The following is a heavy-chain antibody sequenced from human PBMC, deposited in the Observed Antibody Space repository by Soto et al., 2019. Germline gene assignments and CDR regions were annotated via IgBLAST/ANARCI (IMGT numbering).Heavy chain of an antibody. D-gene: IGHD4-17*01. CDR3: ARRKSSGDRGAFDI. CDR2: ISSSSSTK. CDR1: GFTFTSYS. V-gene: IGHV3-48*01. J-gene: IGHJ3*02. Sequence: GGSLSLSCAASGFTFTSYSLNWVRQAPGRGLEWISYISSSSSTKYYADSVRGRFTISRDNSRNSLYLQMNSLRAEDTAVYYCARRKSSGDRGAFDIWGQGTKVTVSS.